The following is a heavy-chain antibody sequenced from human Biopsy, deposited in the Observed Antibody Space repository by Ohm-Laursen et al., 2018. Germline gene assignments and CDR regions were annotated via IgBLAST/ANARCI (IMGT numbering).Heavy chain of an antibody. V-gene: IGHV1-69*06. Sequence: SSVKVSCNAPGGTFSNYGVNWVRQAPGQGLEWLGGNIPILGTGNYAQKFQDRVTVAADTSTSTATMELRSLRSDDTAVYYCATKLTGYFHHWGQGTLVTVSS. CDR2: NIPILGTG. CDR3: ATKLTGYFHH. D-gene: IGHD3-9*01. J-gene: IGHJ1*01. CDR1: GGTFSNYG.